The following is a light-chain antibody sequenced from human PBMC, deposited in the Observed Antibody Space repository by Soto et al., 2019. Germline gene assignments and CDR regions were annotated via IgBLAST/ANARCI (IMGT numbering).Light chain of an antibody. Sequence: DIQMTQSPSSLSASVGDRVTITCRASQSISSYLNWYQQKPGKAPKVLIYAASSLQSGVPSRFSGIGSGTDFTLSISSLQPEDFATYYCHQSYSGPLTCGGGTKVEIK. CDR1: QSISSY. CDR2: AAS. V-gene: IGKV1-39*01. J-gene: IGKJ4*01. CDR3: HQSYSGPLT.